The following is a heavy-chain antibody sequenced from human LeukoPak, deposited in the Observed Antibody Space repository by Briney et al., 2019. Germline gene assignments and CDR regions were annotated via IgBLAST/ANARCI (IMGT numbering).Heavy chain of an antibody. CDR2: IYYSGST. CDR1: AGSISSSSYY. D-gene: IGHD6-13*01. J-gene: IGHJ3*02. V-gene: IGHV4-39*01. CDR3: ARRSSSWYDRQDAFDI. Sequence: NSSETLSLTCTVSAGSISSSSYYWGWIRQPPGKGLEWIGSIYYSGSTYYNPSLKSRVTISVDTSKNQFSLKLSSVTAADTAVYYCARRSSSWYDRQDAFDIWGQGTMVTVSS.